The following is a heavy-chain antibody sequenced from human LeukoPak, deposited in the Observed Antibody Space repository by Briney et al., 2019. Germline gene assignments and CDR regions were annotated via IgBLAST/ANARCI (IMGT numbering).Heavy chain of an antibody. CDR3: ARESSGTYYNPLGYMDV. CDR1: GGSLSHY. D-gene: IGHD3-10*01. V-gene: IGHV4-4*07. CDR2: IFTSGIT. J-gene: IGHJ6*03. Sequence: SETLSLTCTVSGGSLSHYWNWIRQPAGKGLEWIGRIFTSGITKHNPSLKGRVTMSVDTSKSQFSLNLSSVTAADTAVYYCARESSGTYYNPLGYMDVWGKGTTVTVSS.